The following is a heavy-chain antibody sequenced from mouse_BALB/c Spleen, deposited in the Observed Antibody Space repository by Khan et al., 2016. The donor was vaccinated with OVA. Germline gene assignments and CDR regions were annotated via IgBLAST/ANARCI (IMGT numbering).Heavy chain of an antibody. J-gene: IGHJ3*01. CDR1: GFSLTTYG. V-gene: IGHV2-2*02. D-gene: IGHD2-4*01. CDR2: IWSGGST. CDR3: ARNYDDGEGLAD. Sequence: VELVQSGPGLVQPSQSLSITCTASGFSLTTYGVHWVRQSPGKGLEWLGVIWSGGSTAYNAAFISRLSISKDSSKSKVYFKMNSLKVNDTAIYYCARNYDDGEGLADGGQGTMVTVAA.